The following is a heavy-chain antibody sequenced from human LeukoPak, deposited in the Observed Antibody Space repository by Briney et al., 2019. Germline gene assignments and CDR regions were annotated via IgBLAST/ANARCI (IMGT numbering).Heavy chain of an antibody. Sequence: PGRSLRLSCAASGFSFSTYTMNWVRQAPGKGLDWVSYISSSSSTIYYADSVKGRFTISRDNANNSLYLQMNSLRDEDTAVYYCARARRYRSSWYHDYWGQGSLVTVSS. CDR2: ISSSSSTI. J-gene: IGHJ4*02. CDR3: ARARRYRSSWYHDY. CDR1: GFSFSTYT. D-gene: IGHD6-13*01. V-gene: IGHV3-48*02.